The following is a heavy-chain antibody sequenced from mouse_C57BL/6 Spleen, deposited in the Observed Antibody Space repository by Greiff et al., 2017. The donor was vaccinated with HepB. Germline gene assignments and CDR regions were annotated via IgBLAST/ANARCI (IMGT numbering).Heavy chain of an antibody. J-gene: IGHJ3*01. Sequence: QVQLQQPGAELVKPGASVKLSCKASGYTFTSYWMQWVKQRPGQGLEWIGAIDPSDSYTNYNQKFKGQATLTVDPSSSTASMQLSSLTSEDSAVYYGARRGYDYGAYWGQGTLVTVSA. CDR2: IDPSDSYT. V-gene: IGHV1-50*01. D-gene: IGHD2-4*01. CDR3: ARRGYDYGAY. CDR1: GYTFTSYW.